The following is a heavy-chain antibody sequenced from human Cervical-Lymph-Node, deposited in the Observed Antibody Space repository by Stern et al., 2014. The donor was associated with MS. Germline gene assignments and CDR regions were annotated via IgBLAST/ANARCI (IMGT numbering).Heavy chain of an antibody. V-gene: IGHV3-30*03. CDR3: ARDYEDTSMLFDH. J-gene: IGHJ4*02. CDR1: GFTFSSYA. D-gene: IGHD2-8*01. Sequence: VQLVESGGAVVQPGRSLRLSCAASGFTFSSYAMHWVRQAPGKGLEWVAVISDDGNHKYYAASVKGRFTIARDNSKNTLHLQMNSVTPDDTAIYYCARDYEDTSMLFDHWGQGTLVTVSS. CDR2: ISDDGNHK.